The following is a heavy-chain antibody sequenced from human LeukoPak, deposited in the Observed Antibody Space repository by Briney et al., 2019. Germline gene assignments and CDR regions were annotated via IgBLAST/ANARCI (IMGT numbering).Heavy chain of an antibody. CDR2: IIPIFDTA. V-gene: IGHV1-69*13. CDR1: GGTFSSYA. D-gene: IGHD3-16*01. CDR3: ARAEGLRLGEFFS. J-gene: IGHJ4*02. Sequence: SVKVSCKASGGTFSSYAISWVRQAPGQGLEWMGGIIPIFDTANYAQKFQGRVTITADESTSTAYMELSSLRSEDTAVYYCARAEGLRLGEFFSWGQGTLVTVSS.